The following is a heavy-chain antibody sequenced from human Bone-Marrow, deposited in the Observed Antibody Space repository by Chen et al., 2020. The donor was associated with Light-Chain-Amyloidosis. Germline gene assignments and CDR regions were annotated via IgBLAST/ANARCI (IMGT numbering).Heavy chain of an antibody. CDR3: ARLDYGGSTRYYYGMDV. V-gene: IGHV4-31*03. Sequence: QVQLQESGPGLVKPSQTLSLTCSVSGGSISSGGYYWSWIRQHPGKGLEWIGYIYYTGSTYYKPSLRCRVTMSVDTSKNQFSLRVNSVTAADTAIYYCARLDYGGSTRYYYGMDVWGQGTMVTVSS. CDR1: GGSISSGGYY. D-gene: IGHD4-17*01. J-gene: IGHJ6*02. CDR2: IYYTGST.